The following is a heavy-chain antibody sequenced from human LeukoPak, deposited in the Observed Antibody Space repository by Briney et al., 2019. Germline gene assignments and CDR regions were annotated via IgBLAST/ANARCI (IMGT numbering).Heavy chain of an antibody. CDR2: IYYSGST. CDR1: GVSISPYY. V-gene: IGHV4-59*01. D-gene: IGHD6-19*01. Sequence: PSETLSHTCTVSGVSISPYYWSWIRQPPGKGLEWIGYIYYSGSTTYNPSLKSPVTISVDTSRNQFSLKLSSVTAADTAVYYCARGAGAFDYWGHGTLVTVSS. J-gene: IGHJ4*01. CDR3: ARGAGAFDY.